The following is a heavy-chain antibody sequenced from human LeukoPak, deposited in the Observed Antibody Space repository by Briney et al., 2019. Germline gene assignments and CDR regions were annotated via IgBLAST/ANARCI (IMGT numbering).Heavy chain of an antibody. CDR1: GFTVSSNY. D-gene: IGHD2-2*03. V-gene: IGHV3-66*01. Sequence: GRSLRLSCAASGFTVSSNYMSWVRQAPGKGLEWVSVIYSGGSTYYADSVKGRFTISRDNSKNTLYLQMNSLRAEDTAVYYCARVGYCSSTSRYVSLGAFDIWGQGAMVTVSS. CDR3: ARVGYCSSTSRYVSLGAFDI. CDR2: IYSGGST. J-gene: IGHJ3*02.